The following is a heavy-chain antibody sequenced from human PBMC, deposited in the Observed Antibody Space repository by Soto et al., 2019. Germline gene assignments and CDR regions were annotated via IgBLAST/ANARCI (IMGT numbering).Heavy chain of an antibody. D-gene: IGHD3-10*01. V-gene: IGHV4-34*01. J-gene: IGHJ4*02. Sequence: QVQLQQWGAGLLKPSETLSLTCAVYGGSFSGYYWSWIRQPPGKGLEWIGEINHRGSTNYNPSLKSRVTISVDTSKNQFSLKLSSVTAADTAVYYCARPENSGSYPHFDYWGQGTLVTVSS. CDR1: GGSFSGYY. CDR2: INHRGST. CDR3: ARPENSGSYPHFDY.